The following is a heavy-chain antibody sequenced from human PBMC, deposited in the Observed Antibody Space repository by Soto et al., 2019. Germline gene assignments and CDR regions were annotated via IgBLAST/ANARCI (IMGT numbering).Heavy chain of an antibody. CDR1: GGTFISYA. J-gene: IGHJ5*02. Sequence: QVQLVQSGAEVKKPGSSLKVSCKASGGTFISYAISWVRQAPGQGLEWMGGIIPIFGTANYAQKFQGRVTITADESTSTAYMELSSLRSEDTAVYYCARDGGHTPTERNWFDPWGQGTLVTVSS. CDR2: IIPIFGTA. D-gene: IGHD3-3*01. V-gene: IGHV1-69*01. CDR3: ARDGGHTPTERNWFDP.